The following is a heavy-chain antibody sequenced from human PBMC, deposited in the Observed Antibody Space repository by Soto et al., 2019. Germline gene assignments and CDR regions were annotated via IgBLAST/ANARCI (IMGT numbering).Heavy chain of an antibody. V-gene: IGHV4-4*07. J-gene: IGHJ6*02. CDR1: GASISGFY. CDR3: ASSSSRITILYGMDV. CDR2: IYATGTT. Sequence: SETLSLTCTVSGASISGFYWSWIRKSAGKGLEWIGRIYATGTTDYNPSLKSRVMMSVDTSKNQFSLKLSSVTAADTAVYYCASSSSRITILYGMDVWGQGTTVTVSS. D-gene: IGHD3-3*01.